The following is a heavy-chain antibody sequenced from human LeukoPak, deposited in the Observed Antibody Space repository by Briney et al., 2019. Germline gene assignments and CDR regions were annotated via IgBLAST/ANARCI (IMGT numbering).Heavy chain of an antibody. J-gene: IGHJ4*02. CDR3: ASEIAAGY. Sequence: GGSLRLSCAASGFTFSSYGMHWVRQAPGKGLEWVAVISYDGSNKYYADSVKGRFTISRDNSKNTLYLQMNSLRAEDTAVYYCASEIAAGYWGQGTLVTVSS. CDR2: ISYDGSNK. V-gene: IGHV3-30*03. CDR1: GFTFSSYG. D-gene: IGHD2-15*01.